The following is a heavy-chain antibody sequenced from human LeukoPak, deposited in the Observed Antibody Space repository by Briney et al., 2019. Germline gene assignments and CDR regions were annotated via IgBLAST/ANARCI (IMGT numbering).Heavy chain of an antibody. CDR1: GGTFSSYA. CDR3: ARDHRDAFDI. J-gene: IGHJ3*02. V-gene: IGHV1-69*13. CDR2: IIPIFGTA. Sequence: ASVKVSCKASGGTFSSYAISWVRQAPGHGLEWMGGIIPIFGTANYAKKFQGRVTITADESTSTAYMELSSLRSEDTAVYYCARDHRDAFDIWGQGTMVTVSS.